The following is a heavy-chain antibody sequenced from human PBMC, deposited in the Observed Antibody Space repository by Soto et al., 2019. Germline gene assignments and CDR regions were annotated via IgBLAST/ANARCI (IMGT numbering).Heavy chain of an antibody. Sequence: SETLSLTCTVSGDSISSYYWTWIRQPPGKGLEYIGYIYYSGRTYYNPSLKSRVTISVDTSKNQFSLKLSSVTAADTAVYYCARSHPGVGTTRTWYDLDYWGQGTLVTVSS. V-gene: IGHV4-59*01. CDR1: GDSISSYY. CDR2: IYYSGRT. D-gene: IGHD1-1*01. CDR3: ARSHPGVGTTRTWYDLDY. J-gene: IGHJ4*02.